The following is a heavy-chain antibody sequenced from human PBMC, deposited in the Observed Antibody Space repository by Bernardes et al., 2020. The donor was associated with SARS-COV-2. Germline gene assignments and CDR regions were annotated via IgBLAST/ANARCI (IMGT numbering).Heavy chain of an antibody. CDR2: IYFTGIT. CDR3: ARGYTYYYDTTGNYPYVSFDV. Sequence: SETLSLTGSVSGTAITSNDWVWIRQRPGKGLEWIDSIYFTGITNDNPSPNSPVPISLATSKKVFSLNLRSVAAADTAVYYCARGYTYYYDTTGNYPYVSFDVWGQGTTVTVSS. J-gene: IGHJ3*01. CDR1: GTAITSND. D-gene: IGHD3-22*01. V-gene: IGHV4-59*01.